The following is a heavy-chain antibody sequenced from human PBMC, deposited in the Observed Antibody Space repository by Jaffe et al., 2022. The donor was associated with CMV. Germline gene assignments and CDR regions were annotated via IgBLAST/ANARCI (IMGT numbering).Heavy chain of an antibody. CDR1: GGSISSSSYY. D-gene: IGHD3-10*01. Sequence: QLQLQESGPGLVKPSETLSLTCTVSGGSISSSSYYWGWIRQPPGKGLEWIGSIYYSGSTYYNPSLKSRVTISVDTSKNQFSLKLSSVTAADTAVYYCARRGVWFGELYWFDPWGQGTLVTVSS. CDR2: IYYSGST. V-gene: IGHV4-39*01. J-gene: IGHJ5*02. CDR3: ARRGVWFGELYWFDP.